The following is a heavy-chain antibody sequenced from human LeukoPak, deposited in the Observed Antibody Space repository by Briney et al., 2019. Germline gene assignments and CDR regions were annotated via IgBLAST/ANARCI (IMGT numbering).Heavy chain of an antibody. V-gene: IGHV4-39*01. D-gene: IGHD3-10*01. Sequence: PSETLSLTCTVSGGSISSSSYYCVWMRQPPGKGLEWIGSIYYSGSTYYNPSLKSRVTISVDTSKNQFSLRLNSVTAADTAVYYCARHTPMVRGVMKYYFDYWGQGTLATVSS. J-gene: IGHJ4*02. CDR1: GGSISSSSYY. CDR3: ARHTPMVRGVMKYYFDY. CDR2: IYYSGST.